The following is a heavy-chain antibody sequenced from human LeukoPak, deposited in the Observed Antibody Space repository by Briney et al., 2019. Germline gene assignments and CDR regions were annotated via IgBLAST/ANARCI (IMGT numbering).Heavy chain of an antibody. CDR2: IWYDGSGK. J-gene: IGHJ4*02. Sequence: GGSLRLSCAASGFTFSRYSMHWVRQAPGKGLEWVAIIWYDGSGKYYADSVKGRFTISRDNSNNTLFLQMNSLRVEDTALYYGARDYSSSWVYWGQGTLVTVSS. CDR3: ARDYSSSWVY. CDR1: GFTFSRYS. D-gene: IGHD6-13*01. V-gene: IGHV3-33*01.